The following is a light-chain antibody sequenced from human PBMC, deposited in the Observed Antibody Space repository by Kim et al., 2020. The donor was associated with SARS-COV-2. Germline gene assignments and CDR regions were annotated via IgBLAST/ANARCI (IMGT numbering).Light chain of an antibody. CDR3: KKYDNRLT. CDR1: QDISNY. J-gene: IGKJ4*01. CDR2: DAS. V-gene: IGKV1-33*01. Sequence: DIQMTQSPSSLSASVGDRVTITCQASQDISNYLNWYQQKPGKAPKLLIYDASNLETGVPSRFSGSGSGTDFTFTISSLQPEDIATYSGKKYDNRLTFGGGAKVDIK.